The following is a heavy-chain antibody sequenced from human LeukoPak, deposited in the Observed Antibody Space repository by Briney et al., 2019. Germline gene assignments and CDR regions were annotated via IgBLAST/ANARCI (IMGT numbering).Heavy chain of an antibody. CDR1: GFTFSSYW. CDR3: AKDKSRTYYDSSGYPDY. J-gene: IGHJ4*02. Sequence: GGSLRLSCAASGFTFSSYWMYWVRQAPGKGLVWVSRIHGDGGSTSYADSMEGRFTISRDNAKNTLYLQVNSLRVEDTAVYYCAKDKSRTYYDSSGYPDYWGQGTLVTVSS. CDR2: IHGDGGST. D-gene: IGHD3-22*01. V-gene: IGHV3-74*01.